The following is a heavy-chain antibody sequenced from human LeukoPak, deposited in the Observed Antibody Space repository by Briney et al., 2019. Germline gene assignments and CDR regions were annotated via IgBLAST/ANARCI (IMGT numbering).Heavy chain of an antibody. Sequence: SETLSLTCTVSGGSISSDISYWAWVRQPPEKGLEWIGSISYSGGTYYNSSLKSRVTISRDTSKNQFSLNLSSMTAADTAVYYCARVRGGSCFDYWGQGTLVTVSS. J-gene: IGHJ4*02. CDR2: ISYSGGT. V-gene: IGHV4-39*07. D-gene: IGHD2-15*01. CDR1: GGSISSDISY. CDR3: ARVRGGSCFDY.